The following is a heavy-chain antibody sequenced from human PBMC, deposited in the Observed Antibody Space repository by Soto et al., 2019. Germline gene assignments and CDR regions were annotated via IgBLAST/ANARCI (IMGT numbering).Heavy chain of an antibody. Sequence: QVQLVQSGAEVKKPGASVKVSCKASGYSFTTYGISWVRQAPGQGLEWMGWISSYNGNTNYAQKFQGGVTMTTDTLTRAAYMGLRSLRSDDPAVRYCARDLGYGGNSSWGQGSLGTVSS. CDR3: ARDLGYGGNSS. J-gene: IGHJ4*02. CDR2: ISSYNGNT. D-gene: IGHD4-17*01. CDR1: GYSFTTYG. V-gene: IGHV1-18*01.